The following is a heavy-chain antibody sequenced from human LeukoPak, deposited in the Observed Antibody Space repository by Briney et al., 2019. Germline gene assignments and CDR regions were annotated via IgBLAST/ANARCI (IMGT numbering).Heavy chain of an antibody. CDR3: AREGLMVGYFDY. D-gene: IGHD4/OR15-4a*01. CDR2: IWYDGSNK. V-gene: IGHV3-33*01. Sequence: GGSLRLSCAASGFTFSSYGMHWVRQAPGQGLEWVAVIWYDGSNKYYADSVKGRFTISRDNSKNTLYLQMNSLRAEDTAVYYCAREGLMVGYFDYWGQGTLVPSPQ. CDR1: GFTFSSYG. J-gene: IGHJ4*02.